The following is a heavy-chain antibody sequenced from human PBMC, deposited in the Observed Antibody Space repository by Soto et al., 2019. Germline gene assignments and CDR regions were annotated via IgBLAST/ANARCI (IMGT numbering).Heavy chain of an antibody. CDR2: INPSGGST. CDR3: AREYYDFWSGYWVTYYYYGMEV. CDR1: GYTFTSYY. V-gene: IGHV1-46*01. J-gene: IGHJ6*01. Sequence: ASVKVSCKASGYTFTSYYMHWVRQAPGQGLEWMGIINPSGGSTSYAQKFQGRVTMNRDTSTSTVYMELSSLRSEDTAVYYCAREYYDFWSGYWVTYYYYGMEVWGQGPTV. D-gene: IGHD3-3*01.